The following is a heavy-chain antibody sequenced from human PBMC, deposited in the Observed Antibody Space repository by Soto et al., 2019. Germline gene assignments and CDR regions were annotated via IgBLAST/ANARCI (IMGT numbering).Heavy chain of an antibody. CDR3: ARAPQYYYDSSGGYYFDY. CDR2: ISAYNGNT. V-gene: IGHV1-18*01. Sequence: QVQLVQSGAEVKKPGASVKVSCKASGYTFTSYGISWVRQAPGQGLEWMGWISAYNGNTNYAQKLQGRVTMTTDTSTSTAYMELRSLRSDDTAVYYCARAPQYYYDSSGGYYFDYWGQGTLVTVSS. J-gene: IGHJ4*02. D-gene: IGHD3-22*01. CDR1: GYTFTSYG.